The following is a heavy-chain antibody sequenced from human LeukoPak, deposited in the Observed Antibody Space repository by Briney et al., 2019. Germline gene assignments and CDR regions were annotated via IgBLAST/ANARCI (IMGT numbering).Heavy chain of an antibody. CDR1: GFTFSDYY. CDR3: ARDLEVYCGGDCYSANFDY. CDR2: FSSSSSYK. D-gene: IGHD2-21*02. Sequence: GGSLRLCCAASGFTFSDYYMCWIRQAPGKGLGWGSYFSSSSSYKNYADSVKVRFTISRDNAQNSLYLQMNRLRAEDTAVYYCARDLEVYCGGDCYSANFDYWGQGTLVTVSS. V-gene: IGHV3-11*06. J-gene: IGHJ4*02.